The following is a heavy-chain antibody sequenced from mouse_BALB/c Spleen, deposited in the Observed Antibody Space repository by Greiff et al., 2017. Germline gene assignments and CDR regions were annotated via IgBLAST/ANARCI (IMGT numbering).Heavy chain of an antibody. J-gene: IGHJ1*01. D-gene: IGHD1-2*01. V-gene: IGHV5-4*02. CDR2: ISDGGSYT. Sequence: EVQRVESGGGLVKPGGSLKLSCAASGFTFSDYYMYWVRQTPEKRLEWVATISDGGSYTYYPDSVKGRFTISRDNAKNNLYLQMSSLKSEDTAMYYCARDLTATWYFDVWGAGTTVTVSS. CDR1: GFTFSDYY. CDR3: ARDLTATWYFDV.